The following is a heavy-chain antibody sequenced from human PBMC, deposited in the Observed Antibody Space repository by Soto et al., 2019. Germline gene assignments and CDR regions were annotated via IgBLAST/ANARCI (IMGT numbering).Heavy chain of an antibody. D-gene: IGHD6-13*01. CDR1: GFTFSSYA. Sequence: PGGSLRLSCAAFGFTFSSYAMSWVRQAPGKGLEWVSAISGSGGRTYYADSVKGRLTISRDTSKNTRYLKMNSLRAEDTAVYYCAKYRDIIAASMVRCWGQGTMVTVSS. CDR3: AKYRDIIAASMVRC. J-gene: IGHJ3*01. V-gene: IGHV3-23*01. CDR2: ISGSGGRT.